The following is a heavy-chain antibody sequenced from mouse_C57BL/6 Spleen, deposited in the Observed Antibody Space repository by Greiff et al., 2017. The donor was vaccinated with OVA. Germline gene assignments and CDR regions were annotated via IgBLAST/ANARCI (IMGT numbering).Heavy chain of an antibody. D-gene: IGHD2-1*01. V-gene: IGHV1-50*01. CDR1: GYTFTSYW. CDR3: ARRGNSWFAY. Sequence: QVQLQQPGAELVKPGASVKLSCKASGYTFTSYWMQWVKQRPGQGLEWIGEIDPSDSYTNYNQKFKGKATLTVDTSSCTAYMQLSSLTSEDSAVYYCARRGNSWFAYWGQGTLVTVSA. J-gene: IGHJ3*01. CDR2: IDPSDSYT.